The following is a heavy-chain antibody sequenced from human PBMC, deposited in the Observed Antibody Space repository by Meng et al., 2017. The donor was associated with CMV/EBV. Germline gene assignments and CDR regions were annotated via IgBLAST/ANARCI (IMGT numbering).Heavy chain of an antibody. D-gene: IGHD6-19*01. V-gene: IGHV1-46*01. CDR3: ARGGASIAVAQRDLGY. J-gene: IGHJ4*02. CDR2: INPSDRST. Sequence: ASVKVSCKTSGFTFTNYYIHWVRQAPGHGLEWMAMINPSDRSTNYAQNFQGRVAMTSDTSTNTVYMELSSLRSEDTAVYYCARGGASIAVAQRDLGYWGQGTLVTVSS. CDR1: GFTFTNYY.